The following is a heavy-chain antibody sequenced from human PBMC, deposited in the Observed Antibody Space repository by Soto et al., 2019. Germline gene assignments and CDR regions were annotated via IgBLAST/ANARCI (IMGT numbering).Heavy chain of an antibody. D-gene: IGHD4-4*01. CDR2: INPTSGHI. CDR3: ARLRYRAYSRHFDY. J-gene: IGHJ4*02. V-gene: IGHV3-11*06. Sequence: QVQMVESGGGLVKPGGPLRLSCAASGFIFSHYYMGWIRQAPGKGLEWVSYINPTSGHINYADSVKGRFTISRDNARISLYLQATSLTAEDTGMYYGARLRYRAYSRHFDYWGQGTLFTVSS. CDR1: GFIFSHYY.